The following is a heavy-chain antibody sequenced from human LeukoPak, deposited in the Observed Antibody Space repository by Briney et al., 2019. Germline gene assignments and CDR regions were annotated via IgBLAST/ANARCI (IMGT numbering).Heavy chain of an antibody. Sequence: PSETLSLTCTVSGGSISSYYWSWIRQPPGKGLEWIGYIYYSGSTNYNPSLKSRVTISVDTSKNQFSLKLSSVTAADTAVYYCARYSGYDYYYYYGMDVWGQGTTVTVSS. J-gene: IGHJ6*02. CDR2: IYYSGST. CDR3: ARYSGYDYYYYYGMDV. CDR1: GGSISSYY. V-gene: IGHV4-59*08. D-gene: IGHD5-12*01.